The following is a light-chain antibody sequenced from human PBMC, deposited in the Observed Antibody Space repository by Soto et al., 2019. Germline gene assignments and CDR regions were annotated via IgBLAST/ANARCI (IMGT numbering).Light chain of an antibody. Sequence: EIEMTQSPSTLSVSPGERATLSCRASQSVSSNLAWYQQKPGQAPRLLIYGASTRDTGIPARFSGSGSGTAYTLTISSRQPEDVVVYYCQQYNNWHPWTFGQGTKLEIK. J-gene: IGKJ1*01. CDR1: QSVSSN. CDR2: GAS. CDR3: QQYNNWHPWT. V-gene: IGKV3D-15*01.